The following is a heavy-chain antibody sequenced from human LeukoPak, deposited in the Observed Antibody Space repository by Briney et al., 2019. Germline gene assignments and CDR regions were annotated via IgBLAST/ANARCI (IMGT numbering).Heavy chain of an antibody. CDR3: ARNSGYDLPFDY. CDR1: GFTVSSNY. CDR2: IYSGGST. V-gene: IGHV3-53*01. J-gene: IGHJ4*02. Sequence: PGGSLRLSCAASGFTVSSNYMTWVRQAPGKGLEWVSVIYSGGSTYYADSVKGRSTISRDNSKNTLSLQMNSLRAEDTAVYYCARNSGYDLPFDYWGQGTLVTVSS. D-gene: IGHD5-12*01.